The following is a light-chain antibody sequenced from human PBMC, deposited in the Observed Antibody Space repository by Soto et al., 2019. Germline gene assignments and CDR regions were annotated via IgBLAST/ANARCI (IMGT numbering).Light chain of an antibody. CDR3: QQYGSSSWT. CDR2: AAS. V-gene: IGKV3-20*01. CDR1: QSVSSNY. J-gene: IGKJ1*01. Sequence: EIVLTQSPGTLSSSPGERATLSCRASQSVSSNYFAWYQQKPGQAPRLLIYAASSRATGIPVRFSGSGSGTDFTLTISRLEPEDFAVYYCQQYGSSSWTFGQGTRVEI.